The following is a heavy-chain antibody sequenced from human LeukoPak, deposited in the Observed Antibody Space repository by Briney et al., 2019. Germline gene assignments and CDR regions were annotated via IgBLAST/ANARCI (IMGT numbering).Heavy chain of an antibody. Sequence: SETLSLTCAVYGGSLSGYYWSWIRQPPGKGLEWIGEINHSGSTNYNPSLKSRVTISVDTSKNQFSLKLSSVTAADTAVYYCARGPNMVRAWGQGTLVTVSS. CDR2: INHSGST. D-gene: IGHD3-10*01. J-gene: IGHJ4*02. V-gene: IGHV4-34*01. CDR1: GGSLSGYY. CDR3: ARGPNMVRA.